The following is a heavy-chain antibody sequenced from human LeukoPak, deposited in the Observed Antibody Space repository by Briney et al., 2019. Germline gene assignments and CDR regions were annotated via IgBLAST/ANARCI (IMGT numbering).Heavy chain of an antibody. Sequence: TGGSLRLSCAASGLTFSSYGMHWVRQAPGKGLEWVAVIWYDGSNKYYADSVKGRFTISRDNSKNTLYLQMNSLRAEDTAVYYCARDPTGTTVEDYWGQGTLVTVSS. CDR2: IWYDGSNK. J-gene: IGHJ4*02. CDR3: ARDPTGTTVEDY. V-gene: IGHV3-33*01. D-gene: IGHD1-7*01. CDR1: GLTFSSYG.